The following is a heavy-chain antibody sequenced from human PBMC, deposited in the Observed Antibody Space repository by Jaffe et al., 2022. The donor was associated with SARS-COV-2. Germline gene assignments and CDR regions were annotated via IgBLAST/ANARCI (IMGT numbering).Heavy chain of an antibody. Sequence: HVQLVQSGAEVKKPGASVRVSCKASDYTFTNYAISWVRQAPGQGIEWMGWISANNVNTNYAQKFQGRVTMTTDTSTSTAYMELTSLRSDDTAVYYCARYCSGSSCHTHWDSRMDYWGQGTLVTVSS. CDR1: DYTFTNYA. D-gene: IGHD2-2*02. CDR2: ISANNVNT. V-gene: IGHV1-18*01. CDR3: ARYCSGSSCHTHWDSRMDY. J-gene: IGHJ4*02.